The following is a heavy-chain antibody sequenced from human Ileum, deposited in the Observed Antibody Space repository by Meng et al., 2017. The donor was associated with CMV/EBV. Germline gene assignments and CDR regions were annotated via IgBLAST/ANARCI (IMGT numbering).Heavy chain of an antibody. V-gene: IGHV4-4*07. Sequence: AHLQEAGPGLVGPWETLSLTCTGSGDSFSNYFWSWIRQPAGKKLEWIGRISPSGNINYSPSLKGRVTMSLDTSNNQIFLNLTSVTAADTALYYCARGESRGYYYFDYWGQGILVTVSS. J-gene: IGHJ4*02. CDR3: ARGESRGYYYFDY. CDR2: ISPSGNI. CDR1: GDSFSNYF. D-gene: IGHD3-22*01.